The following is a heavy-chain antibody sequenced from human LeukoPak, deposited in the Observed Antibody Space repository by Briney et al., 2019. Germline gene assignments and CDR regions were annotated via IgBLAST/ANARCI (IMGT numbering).Heavy chain of an antibody. V-gene: IGHV1-69*01. CDR2: IIPIFGTA. D-gene: IGHD3-22*01. J-gene: IGHJ4*02. CDR3: ARVGGTYYYDSSGYYVDY. Sequence: SVKVSCKASGGTFCSYAISWVRQAPGQGLEWMGGIIPIFGTANYAQKFQGRVTITADESTSTAYMELSSLRSEDTAVYYCARVGGTYYYDSSGYYVDYWGQGTLVTVSS. CDR1: GGTFCSYA.